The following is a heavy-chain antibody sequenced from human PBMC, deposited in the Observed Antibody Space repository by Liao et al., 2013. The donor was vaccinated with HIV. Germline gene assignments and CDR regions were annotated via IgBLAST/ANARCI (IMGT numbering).Heavy chain of an antibody. D-gene: IGHD5-24*01. V-gene: IGHV4-59*01. CDR2: IYYSGST. CDR1: GGSISGFY. J-gene: IGHJ4*02. Sequence: QVQLQESGPGLVKPSETLSLTCAVSGGSISGFYWSWIRQPPGKGLEWIGYIYYSGSTNYNPSLKSRVTISVDTSKNQFSLRLSSVTAADTAVYYCARWFGNNYGIDSWGQGTLVTVSS. CDR3: ARWFGNNYGIDS.